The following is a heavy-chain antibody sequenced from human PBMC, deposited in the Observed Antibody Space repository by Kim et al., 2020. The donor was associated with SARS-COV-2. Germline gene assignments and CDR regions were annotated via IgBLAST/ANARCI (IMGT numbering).Heavy chain of an antibody. J-gene: IGHJ3*02. CDR1: GFTFSSYA. CDR3: AKDARRMAMITFGGRGEDI. Sequence: GGSLRLSCAASGFTFSSYAMSWVRQAPGKGLEWVSAISGSGGSTYYADSVKGRFTISRDNSKNTLYLQMNSLRAEDTAVYYCAKDARRMAMITFGGRGEDIWGQGTMVTVSS. D-gene: IGHD3-16*01. CDR2: ISGSGGST. V-gene: IGHV3-23*01.